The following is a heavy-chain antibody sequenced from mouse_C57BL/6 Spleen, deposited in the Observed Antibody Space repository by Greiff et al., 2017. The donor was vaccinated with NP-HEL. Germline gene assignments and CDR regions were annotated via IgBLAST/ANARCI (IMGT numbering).Heavy chain of an antibody. Sequence: EVNLVESGGGLVKPGGSLKLSCAASGFTFSDYGMHWVRQAPEKGLEWVAYISSGSSTIYYADTVKGRFTISRDNAKNTLFLQMTSLRSEDTAMYYCAKVFDLYWYFDVWGTGTTVTVSS. CDR3: AKVFDLYWYFDV. J-gene: IGHJ1*03. CDR2: ISSGSSTI. V-gene: IGHV5-17*01. D-gene: IGHD6-2*01. CDR1: GFTFSDYG.